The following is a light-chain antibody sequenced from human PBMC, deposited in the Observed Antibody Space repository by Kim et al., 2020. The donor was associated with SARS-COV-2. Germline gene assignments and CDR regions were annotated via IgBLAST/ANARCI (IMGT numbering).Light chain of an antibody. CDR1: SSDIDGYDH. Sequence: QSALTQPASVSGSPGQSITISCTGTSSDIDGYDHVSWYQHHSGKAPKLMIYGVTKRPSGVSDRFSGSKSGDTASLSISGLQAEDEADYYCSSYISNSFKVLFGGGTKVTVL. V-gene: IGLV2-14*03. J-gene: IGLJ2*01. CDR3: SSYISNSFKVL. CDR2: GVT.